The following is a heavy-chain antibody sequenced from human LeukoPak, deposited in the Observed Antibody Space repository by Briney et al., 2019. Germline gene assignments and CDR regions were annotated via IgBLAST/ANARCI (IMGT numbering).Heavy chain of an antibody. CDR2: ISGSGGGT. CDR1: GFTFTSYG. J-gene: IGHJ4*02. Sequence: GGSLRLSCAASGFTFTSYGMSWVRQAPGKGLEWVSGISGSGGGTYYADSVKGRFTISRDNSKNTLYLQMNSLRAEDTAVYYCAKRNDYYGSGSYSDYWGQGTLVTVSS. V-gene: IGHV3-23*01. CDR3: AKRNDYYGSGSYSDY. D-gene: IGHD3-10*01.